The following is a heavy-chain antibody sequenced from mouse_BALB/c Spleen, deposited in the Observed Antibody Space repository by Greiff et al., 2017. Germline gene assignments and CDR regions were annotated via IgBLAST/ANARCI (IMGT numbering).Heavy chain of an antibody. Sequence: DVKLVESGGGLVQPGGSRKLSCAASGFTFSSFGMHWVRQAPEQGLEWVAYISSGSSTIYYADTVKGRFTISRDNPKNTLFLQMTSLRSEDTAMYYCARGYDWFAYWGQGTLVTVSA. J-gene: IGHJ3*01. CDR2: ISSGSSTI. V-gene: IGHV5-17*02. CDR1: GFTFSSFG. CDR3: ARGYDWFAY. D-gene: IGHD2-14*01.